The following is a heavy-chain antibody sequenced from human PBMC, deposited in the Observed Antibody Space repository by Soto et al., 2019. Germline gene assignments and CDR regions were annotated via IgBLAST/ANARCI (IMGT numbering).Heavy chain of an antibody. Sequence: ASVKVSCKVSGYTLTVLSMHWVRQAPGKGLEWMGGFDPEDGETIYAQKFQGRVTMTEDTSTDTAYMELSSLRSEDTAVYYCATEVRSSWTGPTKTFDYWGQGTQVTVSS. CDR1: GYTLTVLS. D-gene: IGHD6-13*01. CDR2: FDPEDGET. V-gene: IGHV1-24*01. CDR3: ATEVRSSWTGPTKTFDY. J-gene: IGHJ4*02.